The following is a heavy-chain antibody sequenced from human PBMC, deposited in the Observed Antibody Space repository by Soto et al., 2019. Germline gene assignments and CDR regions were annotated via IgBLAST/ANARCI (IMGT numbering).Heavy chain of an antibody. J-gene: IGHJ5*02. CDR1: GYTFNSYG. CDR2: ISANSGDT. V-gene: IGHV1-18*01. Sequence: ASVKVSCKASGYTFNSYGISWVRQAPGQGLEWMGWISANSGDTNYAQKLQGWVTMTRDTSISTAYMELSRLRSDDTAVYYCARAKYKTGSASGAVINWFDPWGQGTLVTVSS. CDR3: ARAKYKTGSASGAVINWFDP. D-gene: IGHD6-6*01.